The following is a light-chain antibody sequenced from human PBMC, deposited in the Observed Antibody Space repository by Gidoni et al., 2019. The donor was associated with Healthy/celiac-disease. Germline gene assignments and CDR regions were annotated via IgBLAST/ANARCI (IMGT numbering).Light chain of an antibody. CDR3: QQYNNWPKT. Sequence: EIVMTHSPATLSVSPGERATLSCRASKSVSSNLAWYQQKPGQAPMLLIYGASTRTTGVPARFSGSGSGTEFTLTISSLQSEYFAVYYCQQYNNWPKTFXPXTKVDIK. J-gene: IGKJ3*01. V-gene: IGKV3-15*01. CDR2: GAS. CDR1: KSVSSN.